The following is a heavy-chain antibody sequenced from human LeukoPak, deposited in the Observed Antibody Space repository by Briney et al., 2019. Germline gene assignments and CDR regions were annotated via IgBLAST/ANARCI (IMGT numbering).Heavy chain of an antibody. J-gene: IGHJ5*02. Sequence: SETLSLTCTVSGGSISSHYRSWIRQPPGKGLEWIGYIYYSGSTNYNPSLKSRVTISVDTSKNQFSLKLSSVTAADTAVYYCARTTYYYDSSGQNWFDPWGQGTLVTVSS. CDR1: GGSISSHY. D-gene: IGHD3-22*01. CDR3: ARTTYYYDSSGQNWFDP. V-gene: IGHV4-59*11. CDR2: IYYSGST.